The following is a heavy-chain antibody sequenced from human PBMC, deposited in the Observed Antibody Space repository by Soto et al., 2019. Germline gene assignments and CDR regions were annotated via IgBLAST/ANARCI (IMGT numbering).Heavy chain of an antibody. CDR2: ISYDGSNK. CDR3: AKDVTYYDFWSGYYYYYYGMDV. J-gene: IGHJ6*02. Sequence: GGSLRLSCAASGFTFSSYGMHWVRPAPGKGLEWVAVISYDGSNKYYADSVKGRFTISRDNSKNTLYLQMNSLRAEDTAVYYCAKDVTYYDFWSGYYYYYYGMDVWGQGTTVTVSS. V-gene: IGHV3-30*18. D-gene: IGHD3-3*01. CDR1: GFTFSSYG.